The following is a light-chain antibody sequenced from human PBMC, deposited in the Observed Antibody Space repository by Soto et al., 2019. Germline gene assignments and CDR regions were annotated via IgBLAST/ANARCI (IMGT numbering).Light chain of an antibody. CDR3: SSYTSTFYV. V-gene: IGLV2-14*01. J-gene: IGLJ1*01. Sequence: QSALTQPASVSGSPGQSITISCTGTSSDVGAYNYVSWYQQHPGKAPKLMIYEVSNRPSGVSNRFSGSKSANTASLTISGLQAEDEADYHCSSYTSTFYVFGTGTKLTVL. CDR2: EVS. CDR1: SSDVGAYNY.